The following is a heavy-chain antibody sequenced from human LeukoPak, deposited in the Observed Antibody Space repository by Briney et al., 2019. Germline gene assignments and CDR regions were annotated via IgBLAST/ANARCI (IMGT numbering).Heavy chain of an antibody. Sequence: ASVKVSCKASGYTFTGYYMHWERQAPGQGLEWMGWINPNSGGTNYAQKFQGWVTMTRDTSISTAYMELSRLRSDDTAVYYCARASTVTTIVDYWGQGTLVTVSS. CDR2: INPNSGGT. D-gene: IGHD4-17*01. V-gene: IGHV1-2*04. CDR3: ARASTVTTIVDY. J-gene: IGHJ4*02. CDR1: GYTFTGYY.